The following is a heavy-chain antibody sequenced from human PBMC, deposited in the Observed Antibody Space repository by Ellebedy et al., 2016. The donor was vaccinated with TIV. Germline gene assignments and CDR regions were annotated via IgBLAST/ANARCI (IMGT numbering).Heavy chain of an antibody. CDR3: ARADYYGSGRARRGVWFDP. CDR2: IYTSGST. V-gene: IGHV4-4*07. J-gene: IGHJ5*02. D-gene: IGHD3-10*01. Sequence: MPGGSLRLSCTVSGGSISGYYWSWIRQPAGKGLGWIGRIYTSGSTNYNPSLKSRVTMSVDTFKNQFSLKLSSVTAADTAVYYCARADYYGSGRARRGVWFDPWGQGTLVTVSS. CDR1: GGSISGYY.